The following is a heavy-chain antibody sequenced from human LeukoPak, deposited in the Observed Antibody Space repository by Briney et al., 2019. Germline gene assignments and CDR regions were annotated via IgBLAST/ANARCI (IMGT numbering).Heavy chain of an antibody. D-gene: IGHD3-16*02. CDR2: INHSGST. Sequence: SETLSLTCAVYGGSFSGYYWSWIRQPLGKGLEWIGEINHSGSTNYNPSLKSRVTISVDTSKNQFSLKLSSVTAADTAVYYCARGPRAITFGGVIVRPFDYWGQGTLVTVSS. J-gene: IGHJ4*02. V-gene: IGHV4-34*01. CDR3: ARGPRAITFGGVIVRPFDY. CDR1: GGSFSGYY.